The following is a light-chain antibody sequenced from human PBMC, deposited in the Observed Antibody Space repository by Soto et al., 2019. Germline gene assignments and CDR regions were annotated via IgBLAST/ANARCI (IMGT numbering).Light chain of an antibody. V-gene: IGKV3-11*01. CDR2: DAS. CDR3: QQRTTWPLT. CDR1: QSISSH. J-gene: IGKJ4*01. Sequence: EIVLTQSPATLSLSPGERATLSCRASQSISSHLAWYQQKPGQAPRLLMYDASNRATGIPARFSGSGSGTDFPLTISSLEPEDFAVYYCQQRTTWPLTFGGGTMVEI.